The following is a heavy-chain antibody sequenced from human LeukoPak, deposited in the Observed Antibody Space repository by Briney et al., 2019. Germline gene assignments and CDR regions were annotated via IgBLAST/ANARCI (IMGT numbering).Heavy chain of an antibody. Sequence: PGGSLRLSCAASGFTFSSYWMSWVRQAPGKGLEWVANIKQDGSEKYYVDSVKGRFTISRDNAKNSLYLQMNSLGAEDMAVYYCARDRYSGSYEDYWGQGTLVTVSS. CDR2: IKQDGSEK. D-gene: IGHD1-26*01. CDR1: GFTFSSYW. V-gene: IGHV3-7*01. CDR3: ARDRYSGSYEDY. J-gene: IGHJ4*02.